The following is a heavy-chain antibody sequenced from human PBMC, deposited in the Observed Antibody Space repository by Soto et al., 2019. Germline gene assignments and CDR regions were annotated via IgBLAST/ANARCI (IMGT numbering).Heavy chain of an antibody. CDR1: GFTFSSYG. J-gene: IGHJ6*02. Sequence: QVQLVESGGGVVQPGRSLRLYCAASGFTFSSYGMHWVRQAPGKGLEWVAVIWYDGSNKYYADSVKGRFTISRDNSKNTLYLQMNSLRAEDTAVYYCARDSSGKQVWFGESSAMDVWGQGTTVTVSS. D-gene: IGHD3-10*01. V-gene: IGHV3-33*01. CDR2: IWYDGSNK. CDR3: ARDSSGKQVWFGESSAMDV.